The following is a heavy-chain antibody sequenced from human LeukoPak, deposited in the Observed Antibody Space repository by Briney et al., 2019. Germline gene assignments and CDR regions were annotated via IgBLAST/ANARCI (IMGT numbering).Heavy chain of an antibody. Sequence: GGSLRLSCAASGFTFSSYSMNWVRQAPGKGLEWVSYISSSSSTIYYADSVKGRFTISRDNAKNSLYLQMNSLRAEDTAVYYCARAVTASVNYYYYYYMDVWGKGTTVTVSS. V-gene: IGHV3-48*01. CDR1: GFTFSSYS. J-gene: IGHJ6*03. CDR2: ISSSSSTI. D-gene: IGHD5-18*01. CDR3: ARAVTASVNYYYYYYMDV.